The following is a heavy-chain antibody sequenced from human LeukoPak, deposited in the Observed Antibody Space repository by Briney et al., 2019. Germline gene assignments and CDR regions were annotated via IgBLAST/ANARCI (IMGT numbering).Heavy chain of an antibody. CDR2: INSDGSST. CDR3: ARDYGSGVNWFDP. V-gene: IGHV3-74*01. J-gene: IGHJ5*02. D-gene: IGHD3-10*01. CDR1: GFTFSSYW. Sequence: GGSLRLSCAASGFTFSSYWMHWVRQAPGKGLVWVSRINSDGSSTSYADSVKGRFTISRDNAKNTLYLQMNSLRAEDTAVYCCARDYGSGVNWFDPWGQGNPGHRLL.